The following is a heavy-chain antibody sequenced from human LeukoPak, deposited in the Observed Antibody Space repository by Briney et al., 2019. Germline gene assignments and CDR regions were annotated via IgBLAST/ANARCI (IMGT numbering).Heavy chain of an antibody. CDR3: ARDPSGSWQWFDS. J-gene: IGHJ5*01. CDR2: INPNGGGT. CDR1: GFTFTSYY. V-gene: IGHV1-46*01. Sequence: ASVKVSCKAFGFTFTSYYIHWVRQAPGQGLEWMGVINPNGGGTSYPQKFQGRVTMTRDTSTSIVYMDLRSLKSDDTAVYYCARDPSGSWQWFDSWGQGTLVTVSS. D-gene: IGHD1-26*01.